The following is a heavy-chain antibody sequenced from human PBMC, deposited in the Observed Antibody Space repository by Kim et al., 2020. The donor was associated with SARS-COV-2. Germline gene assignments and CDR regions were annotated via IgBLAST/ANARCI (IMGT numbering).Heavy chain of an antibody. CDR2: TE. Sequence: TENYANSVKGRFPISGDNAKKTLYLQMSSLRAEDTAVYYCVRNRDFTLPNWGQGTLVTVSS. J-gene: IGHJ4*02. V-gene: IGHV3-74*01. D-gene: IGHD3-10*01. CDR3: VRNRDFTLPN.